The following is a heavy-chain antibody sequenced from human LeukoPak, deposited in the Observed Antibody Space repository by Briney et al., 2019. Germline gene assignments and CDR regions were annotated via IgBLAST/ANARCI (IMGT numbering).Heavy chain of an antibody. CDR1: GFTFSSYA. Sequence: GGSLRLSCAASGFTFSSYAMSWVRQAPGKGLEWVSAISGSGGSTYHADSVKGRFTISRDNSKNTLYLQMNSLRAEDTAVYYCAKVGEKIGGAPHWFDPWGQGTWSPSPQ. V-gene: IGHV3-23*01. J-gene: IGHJ5*02. CDR3: AKVGEKIGGAPHWFDP. CDR2: ISGSGGST. D-gene: IGHD1-26*01.